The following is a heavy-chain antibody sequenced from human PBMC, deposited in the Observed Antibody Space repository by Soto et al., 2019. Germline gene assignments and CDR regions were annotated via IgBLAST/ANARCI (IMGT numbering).Heavy chain of an antibody. D-gene: IGHD3-9*01. CDR3: ARHETRLTGDGFDI. J-gene: IGHJ3*02. CDR1: GFTFSSYS. V-gene: IGHV3-21*01. Sequence: EVQLLESGGGLVNPGGSLRLSCATSGFTFSSYSMDWVRQAPGKGLEWVSSINPTSRYVFYADSVRGRFTISRDYAENSLLLQMNGLRGEDTAVYYWARHETRLTGDGFDIWGRGTLVTVSS. CDR2: INPTSRYV.